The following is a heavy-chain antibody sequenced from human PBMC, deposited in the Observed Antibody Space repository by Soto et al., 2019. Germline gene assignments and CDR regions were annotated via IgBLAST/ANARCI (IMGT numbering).Heavy chain of an antibody. D-gene: IGHD6-6*01. CDR1: GDSVSSNSVA. J-gene: IGHJ4*02. Sequence: PSQTLSLTCAISGDSVSSNSVAWNWIRQSPSRGLEWLGRTYYRSKWYNNYAVSVKSRITINPDTSKNQFSLQLNSVIPDDTAVYYCAREYTSSFDDWGQGTLVTVSS. V-gene: IGHV6-1*01. CDR2: TYYRSKWYN. CDR3: AREYTSSFDD.